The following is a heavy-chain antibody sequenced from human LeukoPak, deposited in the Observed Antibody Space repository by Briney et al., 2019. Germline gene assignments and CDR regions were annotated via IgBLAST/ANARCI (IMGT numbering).Heavy chain of an antibody. CDR3: ARLSNTGTPSYYYYMDV. CDR2: IYPGDSDT. CDR1: GYSFTSYW. Sequence: KPGESLKISCKGSGYSFTSYWIGWVRQMPGKGLEWMEIIYPGDSDTRYIPSLRGQVTVPVDEPSRTAYLQWSSLKASDTAMYYCARLSNTGTPSYYYYMDVWGNGTTVTVSS. V-gene: IGHV5-51*04. J-gene: IGHJ6*03. D-gene: IGHD1-7*01.